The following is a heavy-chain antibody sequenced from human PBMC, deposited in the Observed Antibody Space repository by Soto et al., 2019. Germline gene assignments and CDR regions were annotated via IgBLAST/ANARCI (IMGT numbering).Heavy chain of an antibody. D-gene: IGHD3-16*01. J-gene: IGHJ4*02. Sequence: ASVKVSCKASGGTFSSYTISWVRQAPGQGLEWMGRIIPILGIANYAQKFQGRVTITADKSTSTAYMELSSLRSEDTAVYYCARLGVTTFGFSQRYFDYWGQGTLVTVSS. CDR3: ARLGVTTFGFSQRYFDY. CDR1: GGTFSSYT. CDR2: IIPILGIA. V-gene: IGHV1-69*02.